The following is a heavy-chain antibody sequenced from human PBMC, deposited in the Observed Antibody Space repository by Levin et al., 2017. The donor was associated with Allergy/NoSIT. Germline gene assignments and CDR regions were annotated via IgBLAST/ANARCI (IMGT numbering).Heavy chain of an antibody. CDR2: ISYDGNNK. J-gene: IGHJ4*02. CDR3: ARDYRYCSSTSCYPSYFDY. Sequence: GESLKISCADSGFTFSSYAMHWVRQAPGKGLEWVAVISYDGNNKYYADSVKGRFTISRDNSKNTLYLQMNSLRAEDTAVYYCARDYRYCSSTSCYPSYFDYWGQGTLVTVSS. CDR1: GFTFSSYA. D-gene: IGHD2-2*01. V-gene: IGHV3-30-3*01.